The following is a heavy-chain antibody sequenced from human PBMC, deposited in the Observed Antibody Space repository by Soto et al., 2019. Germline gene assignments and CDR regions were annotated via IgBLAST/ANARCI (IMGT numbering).Heavy chain of an antibody. J-gene: IGHJ4*02. V-gene: IGHV1-18*01. CDR1: GYTFTSYG. CDR2: ISAYNGNT. CDR3: ARDLRNDFWSGQYYFDY. Sequence: ASVKVSCKASGYTFTSYGISWVRQAPGQGVEWMGWISAYNGNTNYAQKLQGRVTMTTDTSTTTAYIELRSLRSDDTAVYYCARDLRNDFWSGQYYFDYWGQGTLVTVSS. D-gene: IGHD3-3*01.